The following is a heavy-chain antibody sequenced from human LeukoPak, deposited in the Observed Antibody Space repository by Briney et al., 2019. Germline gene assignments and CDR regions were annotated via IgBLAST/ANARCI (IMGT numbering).Heavy chain of an antibody. CDR3: ARDPSGYFNY. V-gene: IGHV4-61*01. Sequence: SETLSLTCTVSGGPVSSGSYYWSWIRQPPGKGLERIGYIYDSGSTNYNPSLKSRVTISVDTSKNQFSLKLSSVTAADTAVYYCARDPSGYFNYWGQGTLVTVSS. J-gene: IGHJ4*02. CDR2: IYDSGST. D-gene: IGHD3-22*01. CDR1: GGPVSSGSYY.